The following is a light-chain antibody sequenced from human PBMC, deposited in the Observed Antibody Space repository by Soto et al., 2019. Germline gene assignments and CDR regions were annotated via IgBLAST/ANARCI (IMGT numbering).Light chain of an antibody. Sequence: EIVLTQSPGTLSLSPGERATLSCRASQTACSNCLAWYQQKPGQAPRLLISGASNRATGIPDRFSGSGSGTDFTLTNSRLEPEDFAVYYCQQYGGSPGFTFGPGTRVDIK. V-gene: IGKV3-20*01. J-gene: IGKJ3*01. CDR3: QQYGGSPGFT. CDR2: GAS. CDR1: QTACSNC.